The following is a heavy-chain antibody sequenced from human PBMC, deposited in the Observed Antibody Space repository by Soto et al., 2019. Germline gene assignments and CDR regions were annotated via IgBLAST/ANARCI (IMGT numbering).Heavy chain of an antibody. CDR2: INPNSGGT. CDR3: ARDTTTGIAVAGIGY. Sequence: ASVKVSCKASGYTFTGYYMHWVRQAPGQGLEWMGWINPNSGGTDYAQKFQGWVTMTRDTSISTAYMELSRLRSDDTAVYYCARDTTTGIAVAGIGYWGQGTLVTVSS. D-gene: IGHD6-19*01. V-gene: IGHV1-2*04. CDR1: GYTFTGYY. J-gene: IGHJ4*02.